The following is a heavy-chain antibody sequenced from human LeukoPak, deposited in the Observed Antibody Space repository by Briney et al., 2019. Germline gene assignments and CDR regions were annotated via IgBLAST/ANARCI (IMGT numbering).Heavy chain of an antibody. CDR2: ISSSSSYI. Sequence: PGGSLRLSCAASGFTFSRFSMNWVRQAPGKGLEWVSSISSSSSYIDYADSVKGRFTISRDNAKSSLYLQMNRLRAEDTAVYYCARWGKQYGDYLSYFGLDVWDPGTSVTVPS. CDR1: GFTFSRFS. D-gene: IGHD4-17*01. J-gene: IGHJ6*02. CDR3: ARWGKQYGDYLSYFGLDV. V-gene: IGHV3-21*01.